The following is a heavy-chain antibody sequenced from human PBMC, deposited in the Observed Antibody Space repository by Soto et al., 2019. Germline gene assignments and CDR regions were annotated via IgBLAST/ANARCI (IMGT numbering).Heavy chain of an antibody. D-gene: IGHD3-10*01. V-gene: IGHV1-18*01. CDR1: GYTFTSYG. Sequence: ASVKVSCKASGYTFTSYGISWVRQAPGQGLEWMGWISAYNGNTNYAQKLQGRVTMTTDTSTSTAYMELRSLRSDDTAVYYCAKDPSLDYYGSGTIWVGAFDIWGQGTMVTVSS. CDR3: AKDPSLDYYGSGTIWVGAFDI. CDR2: ISAYNGNT. J-gene: IGHJ3*02.